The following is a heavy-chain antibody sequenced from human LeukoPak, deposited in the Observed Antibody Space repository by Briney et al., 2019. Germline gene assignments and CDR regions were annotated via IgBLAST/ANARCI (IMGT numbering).Heavy chain of an antibody. CDR2: IIPIFGTA. CDR1: GGTFSSYA. V-gene: IGHV1-69*13. Sequence: SVKVSCKASGGTFSSYAISWVRQAPGQGLEWMGGIIPIFGTANYAQKFQGRVTITADESTSTAYMGLSSLRSEDTAVYYCARASYDFWSGPHHYGMDVWGQGTTVTVSS. D-gene: IGHD3-3*01. CDR3: ARASYDFWSGPHHYGMDV. J-gene: IGHJ6*02.